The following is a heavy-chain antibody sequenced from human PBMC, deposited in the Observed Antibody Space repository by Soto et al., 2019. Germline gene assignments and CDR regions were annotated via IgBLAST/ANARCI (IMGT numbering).Heavy chain of an antibody. Sequence: SVKVSCKASGGTFSSYAISWVRQAPGQGLEWMGGIIPIFGTANYAQKFQGRVTITADKSTSTAYMELSSLRSEDTAVYYCARRVANSKYYYYGMDVWGQGTTVTVS. V-gene: IGHV1-69*06. D-gene: IGHD2-15*01. CDR2: IIPIFGTA. CDR1: GGTFSSYA. CDR3: ARRVANSKYYYYGMDV. J-gene: IGHJ6*02.